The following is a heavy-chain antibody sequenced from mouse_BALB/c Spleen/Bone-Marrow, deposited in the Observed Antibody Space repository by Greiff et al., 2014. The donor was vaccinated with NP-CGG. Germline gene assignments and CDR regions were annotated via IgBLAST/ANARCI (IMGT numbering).Heavy chain of an antibody. CDR2: LNPGSGGT. V-gene: IGHV1-54*01. CDR3: ARRIYYAMGY. CDR1: GYAFTNYL. D-gene: IGHD2-1*01. J-gene: IGHJ2*01. Sequence: QVHVKQSGAELVRPGTSVKVSCKASGYAFTNYLIEWVKQRPGQGLEWIGVLNPGSGGTNYNEKFKSKATLTADKSSSTAYMQLSSLTSDDSAVYFCARRIYYAMGYWGQGTTLTVSS.